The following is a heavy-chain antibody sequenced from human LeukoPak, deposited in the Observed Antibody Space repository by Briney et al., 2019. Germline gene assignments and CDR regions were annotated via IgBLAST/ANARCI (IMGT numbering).Heavy chain of an antibody. Sequence: SETLSLTCTVSGGSISSYYWSWIRQPPGKGLEWIGYIYYSGSTYYNPSLKSRVTISVDTSKNQFSLKLSSVTAADTAVYYCARDRLSTMVRGVIGNWFDPWGQGTLVTVSS. J-gene: IGHJ5*02. CDR3: ARDRLSTMVRGVIGNWFDP. CDR2: IYYSGST. CDR1: GGSISSYY. D-gene: IGHD3-10*01. V-gene: IGHV4-30-4*01.